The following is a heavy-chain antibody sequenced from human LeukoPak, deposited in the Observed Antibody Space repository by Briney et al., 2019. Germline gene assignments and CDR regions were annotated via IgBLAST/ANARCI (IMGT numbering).Heavy chain of an antibody. Sequence: ASVKVSCKASGYTFTSYDINWVRQATGQGLEWMGWMNPSSGNTGYAQKFQGGVTMTRNTSISTAYMELSSLRSEDTAVYYCARTRSYYYDSSGYYWNPDDAFDIWGQGTMVTVSS. CDR3: ARTRSYYYDSSGYYWNPDDAFDI. CDR1: GYTFTSYD. D-gene: IGHD3-22*01. J-gene: IGHJ3*02. V-gene: IGHV1-8*01. CDR2: MNPSSGNT.